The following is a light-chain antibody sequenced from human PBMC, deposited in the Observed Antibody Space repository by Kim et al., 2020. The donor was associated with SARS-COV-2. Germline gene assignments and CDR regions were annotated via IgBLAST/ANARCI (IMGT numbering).Light chain of an antibody. CDR2: GAS. CDR1: RGVPHHF. J-gene: IGKJ1*01. Sequence: APGERATLASWASRGVPHHFIAWYPPKPGPAPRVPIYGASHRATGVQHRFSGSGSGTDYTLTISRLEPEDFAVYICQQCGSSPPTFGQGTKVDIK. CDR3: QQCGSSPPT. V-gene: IGKV3-20*01.